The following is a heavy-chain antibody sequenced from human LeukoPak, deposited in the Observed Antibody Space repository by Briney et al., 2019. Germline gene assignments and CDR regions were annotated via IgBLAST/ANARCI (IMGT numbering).Heavy chain of an antibody. Sequence: SETLSLTCTVSGGSISSGSYYWSWIRQPAGKGLEWIGRIYTSGSTNYNPSLKSRVTISVDTSKNQFSLKLSSVTAADTAVYYCARRWDSSGYWYFDPWGRGTLVTVSS. CDR2: IYTSGST. D-gene: IGHD3-22*01. J-gene: IGHJ2*01. CDR1: GGSISSGSYY. V-gene: IGHV4-61*02. CDR3: ARRWDSSGYWYFDP.